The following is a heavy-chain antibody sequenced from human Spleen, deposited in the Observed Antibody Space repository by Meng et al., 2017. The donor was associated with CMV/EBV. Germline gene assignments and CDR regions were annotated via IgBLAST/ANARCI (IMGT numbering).Heavy chain of an antibody. J-gene: IGHJ6*02. CDR2: MNPSGGNT. D-gene: IGHD3-22*01. Sequence: SGYTFTSYDINWVRQATGQGLEWMAGMNPSGGNTGYAQKFQGRVTITRNTSIKTAYMELSSLRSEDTAVYYCARGKDSSSSGYYGMDVWGQGTTVTVSS. CDR3: ARGKDSSSSGYYGMDV. CDR1: GYTFTSYD. V-gene: IGHV1-8*03.